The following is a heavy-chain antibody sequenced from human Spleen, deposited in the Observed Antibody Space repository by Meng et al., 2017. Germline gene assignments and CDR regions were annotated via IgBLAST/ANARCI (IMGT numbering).Heavy chain of an antibody. CDR1: GGSISSNNW. J-gene: IGHJ4*02. D-gene: IGHD4-11*01. Sequence: SETLSLTCAVSGGSISSNNWWSWVRQAPGKGLEWIGEIYQSGSTNYNPSLRSRVTISVDTSQNNLSLKLSSVTAADSAVYYCARGPTTMAHDFDYWGQGTLVTVSS. V-gene: IGHV4-4*02. CDR2: IYQSGST. CDR3: ARGPTTMAHDFDY.